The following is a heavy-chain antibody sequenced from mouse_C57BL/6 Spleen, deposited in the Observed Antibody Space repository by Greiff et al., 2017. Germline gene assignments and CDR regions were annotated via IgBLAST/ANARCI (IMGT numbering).Heavy chain of an antibody. CDR2: INYDGSST. J-gene: IGHJ3*01. D-gene: IGHD2-4*01. CDR3: ARGSYDYVFAY. V-gene: IGHV5-16*01. Sequence: EVNLVQSEGGLVQPGSSMKLSCTASGFTFSDYYMAWVRQVPEKGLEWVANINYDGSSTYYLDSLQSRFIISRDNAKNILYLQMSSLKSEDTATYYCARGSYDYVFAYWGQGTLVTVSA. CDR1: GFTFSDYY.